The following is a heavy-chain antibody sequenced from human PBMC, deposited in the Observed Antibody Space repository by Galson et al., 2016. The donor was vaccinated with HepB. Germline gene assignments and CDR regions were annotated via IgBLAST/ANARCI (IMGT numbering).Heavy chain of an antibody. Sequence: SVKVSCKASGGTFSSYTISWVRQAPGQGLEWMGGIIPIFGTTNYAQKFQGRVTITADESTSTAYMELSSLRSEDTAVYYCARGVIAAVGWFDPWGQGTLVTVSS. CDR2: IIPIFGTT. J-gene: IGHJ5*02. CDR1: GGTFSSYT. CDR3: ARGVIAAVGWFDP. V-gene: IGHV1-69*13. D-gene: IGHD6-13*01.